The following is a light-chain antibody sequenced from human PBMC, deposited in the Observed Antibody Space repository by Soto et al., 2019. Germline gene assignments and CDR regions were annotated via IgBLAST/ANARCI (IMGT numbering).Light chain of an antibody. J-gene: IGKJ4*02. CDR3: QQYGSTPLP. V-gene: IGKV3-20*01. Sequence: EIVLTQSPDTLSLSPGERATLSCRASQSVRSNYLAWYQQKPGQAPRFLIYDASSRATDIPDRFSGSGSGTDFTLTISRLEPEDFAVYYCQQYGSTPLPFGGGTKVEIK. CDR2: DAS. CDR1: QSVRSNY.